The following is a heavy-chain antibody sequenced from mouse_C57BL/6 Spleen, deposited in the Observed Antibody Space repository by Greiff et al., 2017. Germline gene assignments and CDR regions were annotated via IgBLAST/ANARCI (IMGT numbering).Heavy chain of an antibody. Sequence: QVQLQQSGTELVKPGASVKLSCKASGYTFTSYWMHWVKQRPGQGLEWIGNINPSNGGTNYNEKFKSKATLTVDKSSSTAYMQLSSLTSEDSAVYYCARSTVVATRAMDYWGQGTSVTVSS. CDR3: ARSTVVATRAMDY. CDR2: INPSNGGT. J-gene: IGHJ4*01. CDR1: GYTFTSYW. D-gene: IGHD1-1*01. V-gene: IGHV1-53*01.